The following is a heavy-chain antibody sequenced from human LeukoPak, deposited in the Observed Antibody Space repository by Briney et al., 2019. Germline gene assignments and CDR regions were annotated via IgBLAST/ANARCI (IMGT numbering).Heavy chain of an antibody. V-gene: IGHV4-30-2*03. J-gene: IGHJ3*02. CDR1: GGSISSGGYY. Sequence: SETLSLTCTVSGGSISSGGYYWSWIRQPPGKGLEWIGYIYHSGSTYCNPSLKSRVTISVDTSKDQFSLKLSSVTAADTAVYYCARHGFFHADAFDIWGQGTMVTVSS. D-gene: IGHD3-10*01. CDR2: IYHSGST. CDR3: ARHGFFHADAFDI.